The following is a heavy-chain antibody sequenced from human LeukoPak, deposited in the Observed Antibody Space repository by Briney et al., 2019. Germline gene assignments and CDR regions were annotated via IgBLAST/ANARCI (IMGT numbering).Heavy chain of an antibody. CDR1: GYTLTELS. CDR2: FDPEDGET. V-gene: IGHV1-24*01. D-gene: IGHD3-9*01. J-gene: IGHJ6*02. CDR3: ASAYYDILTGYPTYYYYGMDV. Sequence: ASVKVSCKVSGYTLTELSMHWVRQAPGKGLEWMGGFDPEDGETIYAQKFQGRVTITADKSTSTAYMELSSLRSEDTAVYYCASAYYDILTGYPTYYYYGMDVWGQGTTVTVSS.